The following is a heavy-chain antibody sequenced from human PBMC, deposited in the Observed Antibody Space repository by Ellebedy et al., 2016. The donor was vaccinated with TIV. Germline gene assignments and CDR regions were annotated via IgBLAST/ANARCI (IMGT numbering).Heavy chain of an antibody. V-gene: IGHV1-69*13. CDR2: IIPIFGTA. Sequence: SVKVSXXASGGTFSSYAISWVRQAPGQGLEWMGGIIPIFGTANYAQKFQGRVTITADESTSTAYMELSSLRSEDTAVYYCARDVHRLRYFDWLLTYWGQGTLVTVSS. CDR1: GGTFSSYA. D-gene: IGHD3-9*01. J-gene: IGHJ4*02. CDR3: ARDVHRLRYFDWLLTY.